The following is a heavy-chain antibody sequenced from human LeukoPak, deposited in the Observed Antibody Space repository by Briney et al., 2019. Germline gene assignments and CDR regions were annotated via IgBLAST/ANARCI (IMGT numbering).Heavy chain of an antibody. D-gene: IGHD3-10*01. CDR1: GFTFSNAW. Sequence: GGSLRLSCAASGFTFSNAWMSWVRQAPGKGLEWVGRIKSKTDGGTTDYAAPVKGRFTISRDDSKSTLYLQMNSLKTEDTAVYYCTTDISGYYYGSGSYVVDYWGQGTLVTVSS. V-gene: IGHV3-15*01. CDR2: IKSKTDGGTT. J-gene: IGHJ4*02. CDR3: TTDISGYYYGSGSYVVDY.